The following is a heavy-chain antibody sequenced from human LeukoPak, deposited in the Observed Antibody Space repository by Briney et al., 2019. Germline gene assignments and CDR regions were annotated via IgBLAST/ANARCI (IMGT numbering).Heavy chain of an antibody. V-gene: IGHV1-69*13. CDR1: GCTFTGYY. CDR2: IIPIFGTA. D-gene: IGHD2-2*01. J-gene: IGHJ6*02. CDR3: ARQYCSSTSCYLGEVVYYGMDV. Sequence: GASVKVSCKASGCTFTGYYMHWVRQAPGQGLEWMGGIIPIFGTANYAQKFQGRVTITADESTSTAYMELSSLRSEDTAVYHCARQYCSSTSCYLGEVVYYGMDVWGQGTTVTVSS.